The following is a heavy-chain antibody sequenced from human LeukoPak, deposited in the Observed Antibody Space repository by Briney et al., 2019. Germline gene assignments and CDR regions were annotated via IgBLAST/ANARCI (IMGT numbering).Heavy chain of an antibody. CDR3: ARDRVAYCGGDCYSRGMDV. D-gene: IGHD2-21*02. J-gene: IGHJ6*02. CDR2: ISYDGSNK. Sequence: GGSLRLSCAASGFTFSSYAMHWVRQAPGKGLEWVAVISYDGSNKYYADSVKGRFTISRDNSKNTLYLQMNSLRAEDTAVYYCARDRVAYCGGDCYSRGMDVWGQGTTVTVSS. V-gene: IGHV3-30-3*01. CDR1: GFTFSSYA.